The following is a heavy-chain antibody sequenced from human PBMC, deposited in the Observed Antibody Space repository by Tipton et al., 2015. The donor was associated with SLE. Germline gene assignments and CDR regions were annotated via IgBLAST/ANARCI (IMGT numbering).Heavy chain of an antibody. CDR2: IGTARDT. V-gene: IGHV3-13*04. CDR3: ARDIILQQLEGGFDY. J-gene: IGHJ4*02. Sequence: SLRLSCAASGFTFSSYDMHWVRQATGKGLEWVSAIGTARDTYYPGSVKGRFTISRDNSKNTLYLQMNSLRAEDTAVYYCARDIILQQLEGGFDYWGQGTLVTVSS. CDR1: GFTFSSYD. D-gene: IGHD6-13*01.